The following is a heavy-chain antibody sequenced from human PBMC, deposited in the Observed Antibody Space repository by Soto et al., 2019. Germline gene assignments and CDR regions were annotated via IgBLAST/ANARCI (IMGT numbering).Heavy chain of an antibody. D-gene: IGHD6-13*01. V-gene: IGHV1-18*01. J-gene: IGHJ6*02. CDR1: GYTFTSYG. CDR2: ISAYNGNT. CDR3: ASSSIAAAGKVYYYYGMDV. Sequence: VSVKVSCKASGYTFTSYGISWVRQAPGQGLEWMGWISAYNGNTNYAQKLQGRVTMTTDTSTSTAYMELRSLRSDDTAVYYCASSSIAAAGKVYYYYGMDVWGQGTTVTVSS.